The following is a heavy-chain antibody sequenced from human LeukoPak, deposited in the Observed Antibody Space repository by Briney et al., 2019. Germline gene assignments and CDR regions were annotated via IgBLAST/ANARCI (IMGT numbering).Heavy chain of an antibody. Sequence: GGSLRLSCAAFGFTVSSNYMSWVRQAPGKGLEWVSVIYSGGSTYYADSVKGRFTISRDNSKNTLYLQMNSLRAEDTAVYYCARGPLYGDPRYWGQGTLVTVSS. CDR3: ARGPLYGDPRY. CDR2: IYSGGST. CDR1: GFTVSSNY. D-gene: IGHD4-17*01. V-gene: IGHV3-53*01. J-gene: IGHJ4*02.